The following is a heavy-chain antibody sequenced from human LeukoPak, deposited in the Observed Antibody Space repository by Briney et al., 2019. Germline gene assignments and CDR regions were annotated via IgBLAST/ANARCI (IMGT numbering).Heavy chain of an antibody. V-gene: IGHV3-13*01. CDR2: IGTAGDT. CDR3: ARDGVVAVGAFDI. J-gene: IGHJ3*02. D-gene: IGHD2-2*01. CDR1: GFTFSSYD. Sequence: GGSLRLSCAASGFTFSSYDMHWVRQATGKGLEWVSAIGTAGDTYYPGSAKGRFTTSRENDKNSLYLQMNSLRAEDAAVYYCARDGVVAVGAFDIWGQGTMVTVS.